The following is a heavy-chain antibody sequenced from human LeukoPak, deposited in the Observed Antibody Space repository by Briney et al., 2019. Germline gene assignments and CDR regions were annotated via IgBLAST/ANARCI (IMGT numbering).Heavy chain of an antibody. D-gene: IGHD2-8*01. V-gene: IGHV4-30-4*08. J-gene: IGHJ4*02. CDR1: GGSISSGDYY. Sequence: PSQTLSLTCTVSGGSISSGDYYWRWIRQPPGKGVEWFGYIYYSGSTYYNPSLNRRVTISVDTSKNQFSLKLSSVTAADTAVYYCARIVMGKGYYFDYWGQGTLVTVSS. CDR2: IYYSGST. CDR3: ARIVMGKGYYFDY.